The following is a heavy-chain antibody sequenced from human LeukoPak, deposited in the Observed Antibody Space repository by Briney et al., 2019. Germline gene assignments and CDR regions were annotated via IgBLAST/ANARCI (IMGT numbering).Heavy chain of an antibody. J-gene: IGHJ3*02. CDR3: ASSGPYSSGWYAFDI. V-gene: IGHV1-69*05. D-gene: IGHD6-19*01. Sequence: GASVKVSCKASGGTFSSYAISWVRQAPGQGLEWMGGIIPIFGTANCAQKFQGRVTITTDESTSTAYMELSSLRSEDTAVYYCASSGPYSSGWYAFDIWGQGTMVTVSS. CDR2: IIPIFGTA. CDR1: GGTFSSYA.